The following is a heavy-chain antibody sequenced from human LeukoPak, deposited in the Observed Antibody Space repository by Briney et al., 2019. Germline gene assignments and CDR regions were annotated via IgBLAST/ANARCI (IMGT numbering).Heavy chain of an antibody. D-gene: IGHD2-2*01. Sequence: GGSLRLSCAASAFAFSSYSMNWVRQAPGQGLEWVSYISSNSDTIYYADSVKGRFTISRDNAKNSLYLQMNSLRAEDTAVYYCRSEVPAAQAFDYWGQGTLVTVSS. J-gene: IGHJ4*02. CDR3: RSEVPAAQAFDY. CDR1: AFAFSSYS. CDR2: ISSNSDTI. V-gene: IGHV3-48*04.